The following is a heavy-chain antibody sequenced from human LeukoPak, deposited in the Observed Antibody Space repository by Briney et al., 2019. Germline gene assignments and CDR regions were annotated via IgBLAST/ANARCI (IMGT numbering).Heavy chain of an antibody. J-gene: IGHJ4*02. CDR1: GFTFSSYA. V-gene: IGHV3-30*04. CDR3: AKSSPPPLGY. Sequence: PGGSLRLSCAASGFTFSSYAMHWVRQAPGKGLEWVAIISYDGSNKYYSDSVKGRFTISRDNSKNTLYLQMNSLRAEDTAVYYCAKSSPPPLGYWGQGTLVIVSS. CDR2: ISYDGSNK.